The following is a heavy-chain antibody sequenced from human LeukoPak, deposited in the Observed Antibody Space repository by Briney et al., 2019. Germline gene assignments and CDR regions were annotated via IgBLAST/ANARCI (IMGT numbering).Heavy chain of an antibody. Sequence: PGGSLRLSCAASGFTFSSYEMNWVRQAPGKGLEWVSYISSSGSTIYYADPVKGRFTISRDNAKNSLYLQMNSLRAEDTAVYYCARDLAAPTMVRGVIWGQGTLVTVSS. D-gene: IGHD3-10*01. CDR2: ISSSGSTI. V-gene: IGHV3-48*03. CDR3: ARDLAAPTMVRGVI. J-gene: IGHJ4*02. CDR1: GFTFSSYE.